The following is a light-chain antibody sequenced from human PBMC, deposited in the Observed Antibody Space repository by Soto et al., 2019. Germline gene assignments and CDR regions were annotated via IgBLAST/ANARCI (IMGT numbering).Light chain of an antibody. CDR2: GAS. Sequence: EIVMTQAPATLSVSPGERATLSCRASQSIIDNLAWYQQKPGQAPRLLIYGASTRATGTPARFSGSGSGTEFTLTISSLQSEDFAVYYCQQYNSWPPYTFGQGTRLEIK. CDR1: QSIIDN. J-gene: IGKJ5*01. V-gene: IGKV3-15*01. CDR3: QQYNSWPPYT.